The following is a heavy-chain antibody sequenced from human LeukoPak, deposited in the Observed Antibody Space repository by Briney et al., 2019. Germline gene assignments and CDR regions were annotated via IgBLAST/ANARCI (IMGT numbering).Heavy chain of an antibody. J-gene: IGHJ5*02. V-gene: IGHV3-23*01. D-gene: IGHD6-19*01. CDR2: ISGSGGST. Sequence: GGSLRLSCAASGFTFSSYAMSWVRQAPGNGLEWVSAISGSGGSTYYADSVKGRFTISRDNSKNTLYLQMNSLRAEDTAVYYCAKDPYSSGWRGGENWFDPWGQGTLVTVSS. CDR3: AKDPYSSGWRGGENWFDP. CDR1: GFTFSSYA.